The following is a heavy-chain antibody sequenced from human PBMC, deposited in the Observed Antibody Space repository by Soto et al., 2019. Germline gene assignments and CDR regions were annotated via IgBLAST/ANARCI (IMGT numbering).Heavy chain of an antibody. V-gene: IGHV4-31*03. J-gene: IGHJ4*02. CDR2: IYYSGST. Sequence: PSETLSLTCTVSGGSISSGGYYWSWIRQHPGKGLEWIGYIYYSGSTYYNPSLKSRVTISVDTSKNQFSLKLSSVTAADTAVYYCARGGMATIRLLYFDYWGQGTLVTVSS. CDR3: ARGGMATIRLLYFDY. CDR1: GGSISSGGYY. D-gene: IGHD5-12*01.